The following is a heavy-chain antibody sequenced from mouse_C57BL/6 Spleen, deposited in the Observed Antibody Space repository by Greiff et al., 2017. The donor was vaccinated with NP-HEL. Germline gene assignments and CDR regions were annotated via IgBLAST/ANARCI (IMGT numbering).Heavy chain of an antibody. J-gene: IGHJ2*01. Sequence: QVQLQQSGPELVKPGASVKISCKASGYAFSSSWMNWVKQRPGKGLEWIGRIYPGDGDTNYNGKFKGKATLTADKSSSTAYMQLSSLTSEDSAVYFCARGGYDGDPDYWGQGTTLTVSS. V-gene: IGHV1-82*01. D-gene: IGHD2-3*01. CDR1: GYAFSSSW. CDR3: ARGGYDGDPDY. CDR2: IYPGDGDT.